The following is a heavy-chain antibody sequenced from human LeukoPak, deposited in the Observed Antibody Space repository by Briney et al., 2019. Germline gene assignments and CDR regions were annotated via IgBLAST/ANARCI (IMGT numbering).Heavy chain of an antibody. CDR3: AHSGSDYCYFGMDV. V-gene: IGHV2-5*02. J-gene: IGHJ6*04. Sequence: SGPTLVKPTPPLTLTCTFSGFSLNTSGVGVGWIRQPPGKALEWLALIYWDDDKRYSPSLKSRLTITKDTSKNQVVLTMTNMDPVDTATYFCAHSGSDYCYFGMDVWGKGTTVTVSS. D-gene: IGHD6-19*01. CDR1: GFSLNTSGVG. CDR2: IYWDDDK.